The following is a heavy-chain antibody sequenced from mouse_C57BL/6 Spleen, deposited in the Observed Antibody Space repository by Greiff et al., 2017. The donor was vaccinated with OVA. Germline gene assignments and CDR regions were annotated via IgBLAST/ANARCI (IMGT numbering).Heavy chain of an antibody. CDR3: ARSGGNYFAY. CDR2: IDPSDSYT. CDR1: GYTFTSYW. J-gene: IGHJ3*01. V-gene: IGHV1-69*01. D-gene: IGHD2-1*01. Sequence: QVQLKQPGAELVMPGASVKLSCKASGYTFTSYWMHWVKQRPGQGLEWIGEIDPSDSYTNYNQKFKGKSTLTVDKSSSTAYMQLSSLTSEDSAVYYCARSGGNYFAYWGQGTLVTVSA.